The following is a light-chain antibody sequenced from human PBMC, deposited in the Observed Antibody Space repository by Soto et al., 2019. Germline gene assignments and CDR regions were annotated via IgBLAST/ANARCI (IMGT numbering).Light chain of an antibody. Sequence: QSALTQPASVSGSPRQSITISCTGTSSDVGGYNFVSWYQHHPGTAPKLMIYEVRNRPSGVSNRFSVSKSSNTASLTISGLQAQDEADYYCTSYTFTSTSPLYVFGPGTQLTVL. CDR1: SSDVGGYNF. J-gene: IGLJ1*01. V-gene: IGLV2-14*01. CDR3: TSYTFTSTSPLYV. CDR2: EVR.